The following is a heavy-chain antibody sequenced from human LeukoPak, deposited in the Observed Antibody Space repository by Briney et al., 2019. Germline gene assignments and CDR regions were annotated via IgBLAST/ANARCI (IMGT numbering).Heavy chain of an antibody. CDR2: ISYDGSNK. J-gene: IGHJ4*02. CDR1: GFTFSSCA. D-gene: IGHD3-3*01. CDR3: ARDFGLSRGNYDFWSGYYYSGEDY. Sequence: GGSLRLSCAASGFTFSSCAMHWVRQAPGKGLEWVAVISYDGSNKYYADSVKGRFTISRDNSKNTLYLQMNSLRAEDTAVYYCARDFGLSRGNYDFWSGYYYSGEDYWGQGTLVTVSS. V-gene: IGHV3-30-3*01.